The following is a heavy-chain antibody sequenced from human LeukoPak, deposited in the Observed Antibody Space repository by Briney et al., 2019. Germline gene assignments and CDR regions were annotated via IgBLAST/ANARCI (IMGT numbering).Heavy chain of an antibody. CDR2: IYSGGST. Sequence: PGGPLRLSCAASGFTVSSNYMSWVRQAPGKGLEWVSVIYSGGSTYYADSVKGRFTISRDNSKNTLYLQMNSLRAEDTAVYYCARDLLAAGDNDYWGQGTLVTVSS. CDR1: GFTVSSNY. V-gene: IGHV3-66*02. CDR3: ARDLLAAGDNDY. D-gene: IGHD6-19*01. J-gene: IGHJ4*02.